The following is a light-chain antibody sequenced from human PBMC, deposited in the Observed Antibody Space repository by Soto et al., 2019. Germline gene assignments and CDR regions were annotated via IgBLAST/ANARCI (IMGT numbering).Light chain of an antibody. Sequence: IVFTQSPGTLSLSPGDRATLSCRASQTVSSSYLAWYQQKPGQAPRLLIYGASSRATGIPDRFSGSGSGTDFTLTISRLEPEDFAIYYCQHRSNWPWTFGQGTKVDIK. CDR3: QHRSNWPWT. CDR2: GAS. CDR1: QTVSSSY. V-gene: IGKV3D-20*02. J-gene: IGKJ1*01.